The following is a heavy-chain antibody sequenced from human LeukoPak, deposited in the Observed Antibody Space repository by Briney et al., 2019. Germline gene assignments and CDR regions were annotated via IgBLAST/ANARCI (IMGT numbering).Heavy chain of an antibody. V-gene: IGHV5-51*01. CDR1: GYSFTSCW. CDR3: ARPGYCSSTSCYQFDY. Sequence: GESLKISCKGSGYSFTSCWIGWVRQMPGKGLEWMGIIYPGDSDTRYSPSFQGQVTISADKSISTAYLQWSSLKASDTAMYYCARPGYCSSTSCYQFDYWGQGTLVTVSS. J-gene: IGHJ4*02. D-gene: IGHD2-2*01. CDR2: IYPGDSDT.